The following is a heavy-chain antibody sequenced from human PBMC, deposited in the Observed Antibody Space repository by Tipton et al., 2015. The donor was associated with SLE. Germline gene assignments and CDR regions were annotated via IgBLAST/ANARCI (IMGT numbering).Heavy chain of an antibody. D-gene: IGHD1-26*01. V-gene: IGHV4-39*07. Sequence: TLSLTCTVSGGPISSSSYYWGWIRQPPGKGLEWIGSIYYSGSTYYNPSLKSRVTISVDTSKNQFSLKLSPVTAADTAVYYCGGGWTAGSDAFDIWGQGTMVTVSS. CDR2: IYYSGST. CDR1: GGPISSSSYY. J-gene: IGHJ3*02. CDR3: GGGWTAGSDAFDI.